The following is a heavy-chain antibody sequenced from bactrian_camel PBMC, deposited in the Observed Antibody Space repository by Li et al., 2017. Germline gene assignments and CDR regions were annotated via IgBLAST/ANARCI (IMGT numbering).Heavy chain of an antibody. D-gene: IGHD3*01. V-gene: IGHV3S25*01. CDR1: GFAFTTYW. Sequence: QLVESGGGLVQLGGSLRLSCAASGFAFTTYWLYWVRQAPGKGLEWVSSINGGGSTTYYVDSLKGRFTISRDNAKNTVYLQMNSLKIEDTAVYYCALGSSRQATMTARGKGTQVTVS. J-gene: IGHJ4*01. CDR2: INGGGSTT.